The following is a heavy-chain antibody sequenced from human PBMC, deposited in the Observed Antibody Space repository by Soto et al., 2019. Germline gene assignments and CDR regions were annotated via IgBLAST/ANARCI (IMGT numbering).Heavy chain of an antibody. D-gene: IGHD1-1*01. CDR2: IWYDGSNK. Sequence: QVQLVESGGSVVQPGRSLRLSCAASRFTFSSYGMHWVRQAPGKGLEWVAVIWYDGSNKYYADSVKGRFTISRDNSKNTLYLQMNSLRAEDTAVYYCARDHNDENGMDVWGQGTTVTVSS. J-gene: IGHJ6*02. CDR1: RFTFSSYG. V-gene: IGHV3-33*01. CDR3: ARDHNDENGMDV.